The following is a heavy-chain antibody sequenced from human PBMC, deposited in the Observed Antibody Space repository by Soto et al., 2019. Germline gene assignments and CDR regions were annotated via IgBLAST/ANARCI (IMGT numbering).Heavy chain of an antibody. D-gene: IGHD1-1*01. CDR1: GFTFSSYG. J-gene: IGHJ4*02. Sequence: QVQLVESGGGVVQPGRSLRLSCAASGFTFSSYGMHWVRQAPGKGLEWVAVISYDGINKYYADSVKGRFTISRDNSKNTLYRQRNSLRAEDTAVYYCAKSVYNWNDGFFDYWGQGTLVTVSS. CDR3: AKSVYNWNDGFFDY. CDR2: ISYDGINK. V-gene: IGHV3-30*18.